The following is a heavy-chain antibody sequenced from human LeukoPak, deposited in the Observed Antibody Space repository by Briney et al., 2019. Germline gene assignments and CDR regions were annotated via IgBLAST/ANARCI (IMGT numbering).Heavy chain of an antibody. J-gene: IGHJ4*02. CDR1: GYTFTSYY. V-gene: IGHV1-46*01. CDR3: ARDRESSYYFDS. D-gene: IGHD2/OR15-2a*01. CDR2: INPSGGST. Sequence: ASVKVSCKASGYTFTSYYMHWVRRAPGQGLEWMGIINPSGGSTSNAQKFQGRVIMTRDTSTSTVYMELSSLRSEDTAVYYCARDRESSYYFDSWGQGTLVTVSS.